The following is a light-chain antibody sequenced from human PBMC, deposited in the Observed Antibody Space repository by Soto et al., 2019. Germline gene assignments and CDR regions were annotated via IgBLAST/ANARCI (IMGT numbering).Light chain of an antibody. CDR2: GVS. CDR3: SSSTSSNTLV. J-gene: IGLJ3*02. V-gene: IGLV2-14*01. Sequence: QSALTQPASVSASPGQSITISCTGGKNDIGSSDYVSWYQQHPGKAPKLIIYGVSNRPSGTSDRFSGSKSGNTAYLTISGLQADDEADYYCSSSTSSNTLVFGGGTKVTVL. CDR1: KNDIGSSDY.